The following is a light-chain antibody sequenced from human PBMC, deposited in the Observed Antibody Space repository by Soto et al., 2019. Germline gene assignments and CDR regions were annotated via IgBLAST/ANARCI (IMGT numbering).Light chain of an antibody. CDR1: SGHSSYT. CDR2: LNSDGSH. V-gene: IGLV4-69*01. J-gene: IGLJ3*02. Sequence: QPVLTQSPSASASLGASVKLTCTLSSGHSSYTIAWHQQQPEKGPRYLMKLNSDGSHTQGDGIPDRFSGSSSGAERCLTISVLQYEDEADYYCQTWATGIRVFGGGTKLTVL. CDR3: QTWATGIRV.